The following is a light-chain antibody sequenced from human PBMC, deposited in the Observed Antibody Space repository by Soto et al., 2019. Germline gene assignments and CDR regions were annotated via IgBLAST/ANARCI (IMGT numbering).Light chain of an antibody. CDR1: QDINNY. J-gene: IGKJ5*01. V-gene: IGKV1-33*01. Sequence: DIQMTQSPSSLSASVGDRVTITCQASQDINNYLNWYQVQPGKAPKLLIYDASNLETGVPSRFTGSGSGTDFTFTISSLQPEDIATYYCQQYDNLPITFGQGTRLEIK. CDR3: QQYDNLPIT. CDR2: DAS.